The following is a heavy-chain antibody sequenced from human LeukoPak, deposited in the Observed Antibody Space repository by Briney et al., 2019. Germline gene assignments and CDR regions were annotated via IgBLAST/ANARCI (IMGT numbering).Heavy chain of an antibody. CDR1: GDSFTSGYN. CDR3: VRYCSSTTCYTRAVDY. V-gene: IGHV4-38-2*02. Sequence: SETLSLTCTVSGDSFTSGYNWAWIRQPPGKVLEWIGSIHHSGSAYYNPSLKSRVTISVDTSKNQFSLKLSSVTAADTAVYYCVRYCSSTTCYTRAVDYWGQGTLVTVSS. J-gene: IGHJ4*02. CDR2: IHHSGSA. D-gene: IGHD2-2*02.